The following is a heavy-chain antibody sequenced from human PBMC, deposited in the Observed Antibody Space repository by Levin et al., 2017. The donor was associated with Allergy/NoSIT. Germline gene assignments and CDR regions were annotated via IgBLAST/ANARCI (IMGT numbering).Heavy chain of an antibody. CDR3: ARDRGAGIAAAGTGAGFDP. Sequence: KISCKASGGTFSSYTISWVRQAPGQGLEWMGRIIPILGIANYAQKFQGRVTITADKSTSTAYMELSSLRSEDTAVYYCARDRGAGIAAAGTGAGFDPWGQGTLVTVSS. J-gene: IGHJ5*02. V-gene: IGHV1-69*04. CDR1: GGTFSSYT. D-gene: IGHD6-13*01. CDR2: IIPILGIA.